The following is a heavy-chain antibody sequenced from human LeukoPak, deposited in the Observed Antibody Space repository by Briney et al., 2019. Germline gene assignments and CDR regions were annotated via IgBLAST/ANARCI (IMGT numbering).Heavy chain of an antibody. CDR3: VSRPPPHRGPFDY. Sequence: GGSLRLSCAGSGFTFSSFEMNWVRQSPGRGLEWVSYICSSGSTIYYADSVKGRFTISRDNAKNSLYLQMNSLRAEDTALYYCVSRPPPHRGPFDYWGQGTLVTVSS. V-gene: IGHV3-48*03. CDR2: ICSSGSTI. CDR1: GFTFSSFE. J-gene: IGHJ4*02.